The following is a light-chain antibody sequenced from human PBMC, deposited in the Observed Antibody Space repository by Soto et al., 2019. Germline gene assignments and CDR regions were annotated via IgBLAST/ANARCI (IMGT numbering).Light chain of an antibody. CDR3: QQYGSSPPT. J-gene: IGKJ2*01. Sequence: EMVLTQSPDTLSLSPGERATLSCRTSQSVSSSSLAWYQQKLGQAPRLLIYGASTRVAGIPDRFSGSGSGTDFTLTVSRLEPEEFAVFYCQQYGSSPPTFGQGTKLEIK. CDR2: GAS. V-gene: IGKV3-20*01. CDR1: QSVSSSS.